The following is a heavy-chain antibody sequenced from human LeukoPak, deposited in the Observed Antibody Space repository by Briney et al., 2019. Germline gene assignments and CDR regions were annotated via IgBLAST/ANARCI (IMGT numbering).Heavy chain of an antibody. CDR3: AKPSTWGATVTTYYFDY. CDR1: GFTFSSYA. V-gene: IGHV3-23*01. J-gene: IGHJ4*02. Sequence: GGSLRLSCAASGFTFSSYAMSWVRQAPGKGLEWVSTISGNGGSTYYADSVKGRFTISRDNSQNTLYLQMNSLRAEDTAIYYCAKPSTWGATVTTYYFDYWGRGTLVTVSS. CDR2: ISGNGGST. D-gene: IGHD4-17*01.